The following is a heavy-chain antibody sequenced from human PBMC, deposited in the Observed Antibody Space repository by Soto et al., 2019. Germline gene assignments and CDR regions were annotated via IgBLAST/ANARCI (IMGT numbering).Heavy chain of an antibody. CDR1: GFSLSTTGEG. Sequence: QITLKEAGPTLVKPTQTLTLTCTFSGFSLSTTGEGVFWIRQPPGKAPEWLALVHWNDDKRYSPSLRPRLTIRKDTSRNQVVLSLTNLDPVDTGTYXXXXRRLGDTSPDYNGXDVWGQGTXVIVSS. V-gene: IGHV2-5*04. CDR3: XXRRLGDTSPDYNGXDV. J-gene: IGHJ6*02. D-gene: IGHD3-3*01. CDR2: VHWNDDK.